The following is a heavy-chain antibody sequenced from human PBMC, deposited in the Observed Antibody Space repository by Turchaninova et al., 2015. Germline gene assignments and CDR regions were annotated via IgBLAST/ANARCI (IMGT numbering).Heavy chain of an antibody. CDR1: GYIFTGYH. D-gene: IGHD4-17*01. J-gene: IGHJ6*03. CDR2: INPNSGDT. CDR3: ARSRGDFYYYMDV. Sequence: QVQLVQSGAEVKKPGASVKVSCKASGYIFTGYHMHWVRQAPGQGLEWMGWINPNSGDTKYEQKFHGRVTMTRDTSISTAYMELSRQRSDDTAVYYCARSRGDFYYYMDVWGKGTTVTVSS. V-gene: IGHV1-2*02.